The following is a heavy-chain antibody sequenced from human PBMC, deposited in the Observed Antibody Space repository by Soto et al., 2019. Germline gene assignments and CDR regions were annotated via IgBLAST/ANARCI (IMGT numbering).Heavy chain of an antibody. CDR2: ISGSGGST. V-gene: IGHV3-23*01. CDR3: ARDSGSSSDYYGMDV. J-gene: IGHJ6*02. CDR1: VLTFSSYA. Sequence: GPLRLFCAASVLTFSSYAMSWVRQAPGKGLEWVSAISGSGGSTYYADSVKGRFTISRDNSKNTLYLQMSSLRAEDTAVYYCARDSGSSSDYYGMDVWGQGTTVTVSS. D-gene: IGHD6-13*01.